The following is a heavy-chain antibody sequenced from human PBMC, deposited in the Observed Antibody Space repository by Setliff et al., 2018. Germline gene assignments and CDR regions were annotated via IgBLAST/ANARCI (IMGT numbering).Heavy chain of an antibody. J-gene: IGHJ4*02. CDR3: ARSLGTGSYYGSRPFHSDY. V-gene: IGHV4-4*08. D-gene: IGHD3-10*01. CDR1: GGSISSYY. CDR2: VYTSGST. Sequence: SETLSLTCTVSGGSISSYYWSWIRQSPGKGLEWIGYVYTSGSTNFNPSLKSRVTISGDRSKNQCSLELSSVTAADTAVYYCARSLGTGSYYGSRPFHSDYWGQGNLVTVSS.